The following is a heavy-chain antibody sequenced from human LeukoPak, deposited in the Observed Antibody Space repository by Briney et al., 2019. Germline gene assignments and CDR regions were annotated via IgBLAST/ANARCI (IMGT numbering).Heavy chain of an antibody. CDR3: ARGGGALDY. Sequence: SQTLSLTCAISGDSVSSNIAGWNWIRQSPSRGLEWLGRTYYRSKWNNDYAVSVKSRITINPDTSKYQFSLQLNSVTPEDTAVYYCARGGGALDYWGQGTLVTVSS. J-gene: IGHJ4*02. CDR2: TYYRSKWNN. CDR1: GDSVSSNIAG. D-gene: IGHD3-10*01. V-gene: IGHV6-1*01.